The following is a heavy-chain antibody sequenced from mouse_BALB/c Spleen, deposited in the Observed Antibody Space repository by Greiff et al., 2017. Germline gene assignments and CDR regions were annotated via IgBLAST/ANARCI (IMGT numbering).Heavy chain of an antibody. CDR2: ISSGGSYT. CDR3: TRDRTTGN. V-gene: IGHV5-6-4*01. CDR1: GFTFSSYT. J-gene: IGHJ2*01. Sequence: EVQGVESGGGLVKPGGSLKLSCAASGFTFSSYTMSWVRQTPEKRLEWVATISSGGSYTYYPDSVKGRFTISRDNAKNTLYLQMSSLKSEDTAMYYCTRDRTTGNWGQGTTLTVSS. D-gene: IGHD1-1*01.